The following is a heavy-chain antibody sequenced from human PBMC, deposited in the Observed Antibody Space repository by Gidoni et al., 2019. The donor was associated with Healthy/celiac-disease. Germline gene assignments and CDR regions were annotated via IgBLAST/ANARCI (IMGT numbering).Heavy chain of an antibody. J-gene: IGHJ6*02. D-gene: IGHD4-17*01. CDR3: ARDRPDYGDAPPYYYYGMDV. V-gene: IGHV4-30-4*01. CDR2: IYYSGST. Sequence: IGYIYYSGSTYYNPSLKSRVTISVDTSKNQFSLKLSSVTAADTAVYYCARDRPDYGDAPPYYYYGMDVWGQGTTVTVSS.